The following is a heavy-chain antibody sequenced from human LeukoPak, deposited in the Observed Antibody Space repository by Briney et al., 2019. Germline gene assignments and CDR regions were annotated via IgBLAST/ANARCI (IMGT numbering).Heavy chain of an antibody. CDR2: IYYSGST. CDR3: ASDRLITMVRGVIRGGYYYYMDV. D-gene: IGHD3-10*01. J-gene: IGHJ6*03. Sequence: SETLSLTCTVSGGSISSSSYYWGWIRQPPGKGLEWIGSIYYSGSTYYNPSLKSRVTISVDTSKNQFSLKLSSVTAADTAVYYCASDRLITMVRGVIRGGYYYYMDVWGKGTTVTISS. CDR1: GGSISSSSYY. V-gene: IGHV4-39*07.